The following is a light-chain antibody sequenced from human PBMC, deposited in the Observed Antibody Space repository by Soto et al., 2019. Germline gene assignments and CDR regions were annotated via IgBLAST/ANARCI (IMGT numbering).Light chain of an antibody. CDR1: QNINNY. Sequence: DIQMTQSPSSLSASVGDRVTITCQASQNINNYLNWYQQKPGKAPKLLIYDASSLESGVPSRLSGSGSGTEFTLTISSLQPDDFATYYCQQYNSYSQTFGQGTKVDNK. CDR3: QQYNSYSQT. CDR2: DAS. J-gene: IGKJ1*01. V-gene: IGKV1-5*01.